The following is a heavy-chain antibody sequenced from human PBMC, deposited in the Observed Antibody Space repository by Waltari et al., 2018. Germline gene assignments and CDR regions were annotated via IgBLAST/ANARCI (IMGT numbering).Heavy chain of an antibody. CDR2: IYTSGST. D-gene: IGHD3-22*01. CDR1: GGSISSGSYY. Sequence: ESGPGLVKPSQTLSLTCTVSGGSISSGSYYWSWIRQPAGKGLEWIGRIYTSGSTNYNPSLKSRVTISVDTSKNQFSLKLSSVTAADTAVYYCARGDYYDSSGYYSSHEPFDIWGQGTMVTVSS. CDR3: ARGDYYDSSGYYSSHEPFDI. J-gene: IGHJ3*02. V-gene: IGHV4-61*02.